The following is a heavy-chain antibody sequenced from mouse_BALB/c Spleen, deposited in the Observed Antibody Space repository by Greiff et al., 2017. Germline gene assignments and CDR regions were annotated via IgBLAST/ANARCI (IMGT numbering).Heavy chain of an antibody. J-gene: IGHJ3*01. CDR1: GYTFTDYN. V-gene: IGHV1S29*02. CDR3: ARRAYYGSSPWFAY. CDR2: IYPYNGGT. D-gene: IGHD1-1*01. Sequence: VQLQQSGAELVKPGASVKISCKASGYTFTDYNMHWVKQSHGKSLEWIGYIYPYNGGTGYNQKFKSKATLTVDNSSSTAYMELRSLTSEDSAVYYCARRAYYGSSPWFAYWGQGTLVTVSA.